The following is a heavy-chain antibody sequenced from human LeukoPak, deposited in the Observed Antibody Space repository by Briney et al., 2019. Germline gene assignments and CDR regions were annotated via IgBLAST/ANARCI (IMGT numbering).Heavy chain of an antibody. CDR3: AKDLGYGGNSVLGFDY. J-gene: IGHJ4*02. Sequence: GGSLRLSCAASGFTFSSYGMHWVRQAPGKGLEWVAFIRYDGSNKYYADSVKGRFTISRDNSKNTLYLQMNSLRAEDTAVYYCAKDLGYGGNSVLGFDYWGQGTLVTVSS. CDR2: IRYDGSNK. D-gene: IGHD4-23*01. CDR1: GFTFSSYG. V-gene: IGHV3-30*02.